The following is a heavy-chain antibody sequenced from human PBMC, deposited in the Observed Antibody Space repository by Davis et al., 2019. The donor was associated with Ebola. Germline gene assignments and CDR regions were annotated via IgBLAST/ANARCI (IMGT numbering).Heavy chain of an antibody. V-gene: IGHV1-18*04. CDR1: GYTFTSYG. Sequence: ASVKVSCKASGYTFTSYGISWVRQAPGQGLEWMGWISAYNGNTNYAQKLQGRVTMTTDTSTSTAYMELRSLRSDDTAVYYCARDPGKDCSSTSCFHYYYYYMDVWGKGTTVTVSS. CDR3: ARDPGKDCSSTSCFHYYYYYMDV. J-gene: IGHJ6*03. CDR2: ISAYNGNT. D-gene: IGHD2-2*01.